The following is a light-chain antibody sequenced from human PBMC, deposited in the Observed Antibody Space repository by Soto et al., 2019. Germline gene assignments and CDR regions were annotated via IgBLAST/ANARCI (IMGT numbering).Light chain of an antibody. V-gene: IGKV3D-20*01. Sequence: ILLTQSPATLSLSAGGRATLSCVCSQSVSSSYLAWYQQKPGLAPRLLIYDASSRATGIPDRFSGSGSGTDFTLTISRLEPEDFAVYYCQQYGSSPITFGQGTRLEIK. CDR3: QQYGSSPIT. CDR1: QSVSSSY. CDR2: DAS. J-gene: IGKJ5*01.